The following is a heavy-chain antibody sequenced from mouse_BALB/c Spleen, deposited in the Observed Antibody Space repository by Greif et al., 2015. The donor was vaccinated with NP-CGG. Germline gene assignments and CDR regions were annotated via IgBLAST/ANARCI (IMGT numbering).Heavy chain of an antibody. V-gene: IGHV1S81*02. J-gene: IGHJ2*01. D-gene: IGHD4-1*01. CDR3: ARTGTGGDY. CDR2: INPSNGRT. Sequence: QVQLQQSGAELVKPGASVKLSCKASGYTFTSYWMHWVKQRPGQGLEWIGEINPSNGRTNYNEKFKSKATLTVDKSSSTAYMQLSSLTSEDSAVYYCARTGTGGDYWGQGTTLTVSS. CDR1: GYTFTSYW.